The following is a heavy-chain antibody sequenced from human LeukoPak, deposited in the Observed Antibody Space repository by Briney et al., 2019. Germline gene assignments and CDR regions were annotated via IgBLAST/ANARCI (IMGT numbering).Heavy chain of an antibody. D-gene: IGHD3-22*01. CDR2: ISSSSSYI. Sequence: GGSLRLSCAASGFTFSSYSMNWVRQAPGKGLEWVSSISSSSSYIYYADSVKGRFTISRDNAKNSLYLQMNSLRAEDTAVYYCARDCADRYDSLRWGFDYWGQGTLVNVSS. CDR1: GFTFSSYS. CDR3: ARDCADRYDSLRWGFDY. V-gene: IGHV3-21*01. J-gene: IGHJ4*02.